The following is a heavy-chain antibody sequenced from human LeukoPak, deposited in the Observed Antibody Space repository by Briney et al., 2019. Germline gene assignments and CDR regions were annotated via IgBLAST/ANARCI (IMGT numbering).Heavy chain of an antibody. CDR3: ARVSSMIVVVIPQTPRYYGMDV. CDR1: GFTFSSYW. D-gene: IGHD3-22*01. J-gene: IGHJ6*02. V-gene: IGHV3-7*01. Sequence: GGSLRLSCAASGFTFSSYWMSWVRQAPGKGLEWVANIKQDGSEKYYVDSVKGRFTISRDNAKNSLYLQMNSLRAKDTAVYYCARVSSMIVVVIPQTPRYYGMDVWGQGTTVTVSS. CDR2: IKQDGSEK.